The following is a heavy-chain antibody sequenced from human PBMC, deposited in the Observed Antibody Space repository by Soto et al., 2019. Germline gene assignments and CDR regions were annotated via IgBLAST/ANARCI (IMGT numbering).Heavy chain of an antibody. CDR1: GFTFSSYW. Sequence: GGSLRLSCAVSGFTFSSYWMSWVRQAPGKGLEWVANIKQDGSEKYYVDSVKGRFTISRDNAKNSLYLQMNSLRAEDTAVYYCASSTPPYYYDSSGYYEFDYWGQGTLVTVSS. D-gene: IGHD3-22*01. CDR3: ASSTPPYYYDSSGYYEFDY. CDR2: IKQDGSEK. V-gene: IGHV3-7*05. J-gene: IGHJ4*02.